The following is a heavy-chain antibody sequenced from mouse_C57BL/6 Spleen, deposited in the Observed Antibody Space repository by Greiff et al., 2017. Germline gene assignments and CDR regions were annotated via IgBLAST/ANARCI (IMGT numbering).Heavy chain of an antibody. J-gene: IGHJ4*01. D-gene: IGHD1-1*01. CDR2: IYPGDGDT. CDR3: ARIGTVVAKYYYYAMDY. V-gene: IGHV1-80*01. CDR1: GYAFSSYW. Sequence: QVQLQQSGAELVKPGASVKISCKASGYAFSSYWMNWVKQRTGKGLEWIGQIYPGDGDTNYNGKFKGKATLTADKSSSTAYMQLGSLTSEDAAVYFCARIGTVVAKYYYYAMDYWGQGTSVTVSS.